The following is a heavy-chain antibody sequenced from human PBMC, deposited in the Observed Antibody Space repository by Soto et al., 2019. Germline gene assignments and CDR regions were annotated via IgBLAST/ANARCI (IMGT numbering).Heavy chain of an antibody. D-gene: IGHD5-12*01. V-gene: IGHV1-69*02. Sequence: QVQLVQSGAEVKKPGSSVKVSCKASGGTFSSYTISWVRQAPGQGLEWMGRIIPILGIANYAQKFQGRVTITADKSTSTAYMELSSLRSEDTAVYYCAMWGYSGYDSANRYFAYWGQGTLVTVSS. CDR2: IIPILGIA. CDR3: AMWGYSGYDSANRYFAY. CDR1: GGTFSSYT. J-gene: IGHJ4*02.